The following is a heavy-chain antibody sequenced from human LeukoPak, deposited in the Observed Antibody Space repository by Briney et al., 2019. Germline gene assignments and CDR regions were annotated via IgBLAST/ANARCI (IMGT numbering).Heavy chain of an antibody. Sequence: GRSLRLSCAASGFTFDDYAMHWVRQAPGKGLEWVSGISWNSGSIGYADSVKGRFTISRDNAKNSLYLQMNSLRAEDTAVYYCAREEGGSSTSCYDAFDIWGQGTMVTSLQ. D-gene: IGHD2-2*01. CDR2: ISWNSGSI. CDR3: AREEGGSSTSCYDAFDI. V-gene: IGHV3-9*01. J-gene: IGHJ3*02. CDR1: GFTFDDYA.